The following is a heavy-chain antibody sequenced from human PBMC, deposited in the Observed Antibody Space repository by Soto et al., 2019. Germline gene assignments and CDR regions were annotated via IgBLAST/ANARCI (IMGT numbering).Heavy chain of an antibody. CDR1: GFTFSIFS. CDR3: VRDRMWEQWLGPHDAFEI. V-gene: IGHV3-48*02. D-gene: IGHD6-19*01. CDR2: VNAAANGI. J-gene: IGHJ3*02. Sequence: GGSLRLSCAASGFTFSIFSMSWVRQAPGKGLEWISYVNAAANGIYYTDSVRGRFTISRDNAKNSLYLQMNSLRDDDTAVYYCVRDRMWEQWLGPHDAFEIWGQGTMVTVSS.